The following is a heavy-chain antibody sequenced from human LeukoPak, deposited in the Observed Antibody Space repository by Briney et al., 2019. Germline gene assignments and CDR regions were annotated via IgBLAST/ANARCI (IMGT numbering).Heavy chain of an antibody. CDR2: ISYDGSNK. CDR3: ARVGDYDAYYFDY. D-gene: IGHD4-17*01. Sequence: PGGSLRPSCAASGFTFSSYAMHWVRQAPGKGLEWVAVISYDGSNKYYADSVKGRFTISRDNSKNTLYLQMNSLRAEDTAVYYCARVGDYDAYYFDYWGQGTLVTVSS. V-gene: IGHV3-30-3*01. J-gene: IGHJ4*02. CDR1: GFTFSSYA.